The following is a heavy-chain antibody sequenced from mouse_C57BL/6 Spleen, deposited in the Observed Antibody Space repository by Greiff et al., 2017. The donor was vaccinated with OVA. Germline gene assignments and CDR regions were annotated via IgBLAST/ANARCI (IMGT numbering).Heavy chain of an antibody. V-gene: IGHV5-9*01. CDR3: ARGGSTMGTTNFDC. D-gene: IGHD2-2*01. J-gene: IGHJ2*01. CDR2: ISRGGGNT. Sequence: EVKLMESGGGLVKPGGSLKLSCAASGFTFSSYTMSWVRQTPEKRLEWVATISRGGGNTYYPDRVKGRVTISRDKAKSTPYLQMSSLMSEDTALYYCARGGSTMGTTNFDCWGQGPTLTVSS. CDR1: GFTFSSYT.